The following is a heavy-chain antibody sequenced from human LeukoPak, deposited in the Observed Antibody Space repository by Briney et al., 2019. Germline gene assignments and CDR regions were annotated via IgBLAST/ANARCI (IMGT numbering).Heavy chain of an antibody. CDR1: GGSFSGYY. J-gene: IGHJ5*02. V-gene: IGHV4-34*01. CDR2: INHSGST. Sequence: KASETLSLTCAVYGGSFSGYYWSWIRQPPGKGLEWIGEINHSGSTNYNPSLKSRVTISVDTSKNQFSLKLSSVTAADTAVYYCAGRAGSSSGYYPNWFDPWGQGTLVTVSS. CDR3: AGRAGSSSGYYPNWFDP. D-gene: IGHD3-22*01.